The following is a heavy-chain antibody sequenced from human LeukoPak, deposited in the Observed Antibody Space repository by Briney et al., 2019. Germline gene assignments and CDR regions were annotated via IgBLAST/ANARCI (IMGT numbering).Heavy chain of an antibody. Sequence: SETLSLTCAVYGGSFSGYYWSWIRQPPGKGLEWIGEINHSGSTNYNPSLKSPVTISVDTSKNQFSLKLSSVTAADTAVYYCARGRSGYYSRGGELDYWGQGTLVTVSS. J-gene: IGHJ4*02. CDR1: GGSFSGYY. V-gene: IGHV4-34*01. CDR3: ARGRSGYYSRGGELDY. D-gene: IGHD3-22*01. CDR2: INHSGST.